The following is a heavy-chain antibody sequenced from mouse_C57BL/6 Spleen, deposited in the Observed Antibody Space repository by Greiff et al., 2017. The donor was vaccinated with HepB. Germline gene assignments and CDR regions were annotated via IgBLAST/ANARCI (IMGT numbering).Heavy chain of an antibody. Sequence: EVQVVESGGGLVKPGGSLKLSCAASGFTFSDYGMHWVRQAPEKGLEWVAYISSGSSTIYYADTVKGRFTISRDNAKNTLFLQMTSLRSEDTAMYYCARIGMYYYGTGYFDYWGQGTTLTVSS. CDR2: ISSGSSTI. V-gene: IGHV5-17*01. D-gene: IGHD1-1*01. CDR1: GFTFSDYG. CDR3: ARIGMYYYGTGYFDY. J-gene: IGHJ2*01.